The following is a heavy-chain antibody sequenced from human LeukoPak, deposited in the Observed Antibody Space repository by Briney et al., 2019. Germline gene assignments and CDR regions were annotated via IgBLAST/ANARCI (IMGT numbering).Heavy chain of an antibody. CDR2: IYSGGST. D-gene: IGHD1-14*01. CDR1: GFTVSNNY. CDR3: AAGPDRGY. J-gene: IGHJ4*02. Sequence: GGSLRPSCAASGFTVSNNYMSWVRQAPGKGLEWVSLIYSGGSTYYADSVKGRFTISRDNSKNTLYLQMNSLRAEDTAVYYCAAGPDRGYWGQGTLVTVSS. V-gene: IGHV3-53*01.